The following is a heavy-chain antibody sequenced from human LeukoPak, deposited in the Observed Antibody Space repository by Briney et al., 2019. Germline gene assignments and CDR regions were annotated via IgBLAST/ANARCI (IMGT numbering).Heavy chain of an antibody. CDR3: ARDYAGYCSSTSCYLLEPRKDYYYGMGV. J-gene: IGHJ6*02. D-gene: IGHD2-2*01. Sequence: RGSLRLSCAASGFTFSSYEMNWVRQAPGKGLEWVSYISSSGSTIYYADSVKGRFTISRDNAKNSLYLQMNSLRAEDTAVYYCARDYAGYCSSTSCYLLEPRKDYYYGMGVWGQGTTVTVSS. CDR2: ISSSGSTI. V-gene: IGHV3-48*03. CDR1: GFTFSSYE.